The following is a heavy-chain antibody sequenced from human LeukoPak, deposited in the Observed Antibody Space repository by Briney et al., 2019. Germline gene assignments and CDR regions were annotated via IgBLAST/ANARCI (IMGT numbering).Heavy chain of an antibody. CDR2: IYTSGST. CDR1: GGSISSGSYY. D-gene: IGHD1-26*01. J-gene: IGHJ6*03. Sequence: SETLSLTCTVSGGSISSGSYYWSWIRQPAGKGLEWIGRIYTSGSTNYNPSLKSRVTISVDTSKNQFSLKLSSVTAADTAVYYCARVGPEVGATWGLYYYYMDVWGKGTTVTISS. CDR3: ARVGPEVGATWGLYYYYMDV. V-gene: IGHV4-61*02.